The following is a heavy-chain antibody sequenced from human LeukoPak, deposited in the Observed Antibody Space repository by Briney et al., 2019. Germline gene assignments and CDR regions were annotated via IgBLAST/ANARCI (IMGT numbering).Heavy chain of an antibody. CDR1: GDSISNGRYY. Sequence: SETLSLTCTVFGDSISNGRYYWSWIRQPAGKGLEWIGRIYRTGNTEFSPSLKSRVAISVDTSKNQFSLSLSSVTAADTAVYYCARPIRNWGQGTLVIVSS. CDR3: ARPIRN. V-gene: IGHV4-61*02. J-gene: IGHJ4*02. CDR2: IYRTGNT.